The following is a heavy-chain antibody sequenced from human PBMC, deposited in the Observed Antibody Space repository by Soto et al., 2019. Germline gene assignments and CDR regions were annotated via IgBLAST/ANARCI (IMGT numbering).Heavy chain of an antibody. CDR1: GLTLTTSGVG. D-gene: IGHD3-3*01. CDR3: AHRVLRTVFGLVTTTAIYFDF. V-gene: IGHV2-5*02. J-gene: IGHJ4*02. CDR2: IYWDDDK. Sequence: HITLNESGPTVVRPTETLTLTCSFSGLTLTTSGVGVGCVRQSPGKAPEWLALIYWDDDKRYSASLKSRLTITKDTSKDQLVLTVSDLNPTDTATYYCAHRVLRTVFGLVTTTAIYFDFWGQGTPVAVSS.